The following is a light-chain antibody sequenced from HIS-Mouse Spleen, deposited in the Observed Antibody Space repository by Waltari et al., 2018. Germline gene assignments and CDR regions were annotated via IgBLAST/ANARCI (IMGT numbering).Light chain of an antibody. J-gene: IGLJ2*01. CDR3: QSADSSGTYHVV. V-gene: IGLV3-25*03. CDR2: KDS. CDR1: SCPKQC. Sequence: SYELTQPPSVSVSPGQTARIPCSGDSCPKQCDYWYQQKPGQSPVLVIYKDSERPSGIPERFSGSSSGTTVTLTISGVQAEDEADYYCQSADSSGTYHVVFGGGTKLTVL.